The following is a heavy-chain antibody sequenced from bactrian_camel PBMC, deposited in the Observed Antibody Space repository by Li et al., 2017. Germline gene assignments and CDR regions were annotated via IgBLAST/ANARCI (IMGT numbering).Heavy chain of an antibody. J-gene: IGHJ4*01. CDR3: ATGNHACDACFDAIGE. CDR1: GWTYGSYC. D-gene: IGHD3*01. V-gene: IGHV3S53*01. Sequence: HVQLVESGGGSVQSGGSLRLSCAYSGWTYGSYCMGWFRQGPGKEREGVATSDSNGSTSYADSVKGRSTISRDDAKNTLYLLLNSLETEDTAVYSCATGNHACDACFDAIGERGQGTQVTVS. CDR2: SDSNGST.